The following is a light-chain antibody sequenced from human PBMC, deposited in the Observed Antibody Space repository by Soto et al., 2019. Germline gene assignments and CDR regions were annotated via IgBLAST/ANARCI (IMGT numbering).Light chain of an antibody. CDR1: SGPVSTSYY. CDR2: STN. CDR3: VLYMGSGVWV. J-gene: IGLJ3*02. Sequence: QTVVTQEPSFSVSPGGTVTLTCGLSSGPVSTSYYPSWYQHTPGQAPRTLIYSTNTPSSGVPDRFTGSILGNKAALTITGAHADDESDYYCVLYMGSGVWVFGGGTKLTVL. V-gene: IGLV8-61*01.